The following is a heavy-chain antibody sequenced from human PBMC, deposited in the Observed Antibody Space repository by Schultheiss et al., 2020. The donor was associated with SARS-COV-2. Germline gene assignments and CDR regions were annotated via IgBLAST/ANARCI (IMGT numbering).Heavy chain of an antibody. CDR3: ARDTGGFGGFGY. V-gene: IGHV3-20*04. Sequence: GGSLRLSCAASGFTFDDYGMSWVRQAPGKGLEWVSGINWNGGSTGYADSVKGRFTISRDNSKNTLYLQMNSLRAEDTAVYYCARDTGGFGGFGYWGQGTLVTVSS. D-gene: IGHD3-10*01. CDR2: INWNGGST. CDR1: GFTFDDYG. J-gene: IGHJ4*02.